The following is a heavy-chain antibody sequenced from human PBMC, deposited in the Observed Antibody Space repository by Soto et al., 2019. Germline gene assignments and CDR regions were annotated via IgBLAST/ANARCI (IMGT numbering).Heavy chain of an antibody. CDR2: ISYDGSNK. J-gene: IGHJ5*02. V-gene: IGHV3-30-3*01. CDR1: GFTFSSYA. CDR3: ARGIAVAGTSLRNWFDP. D-gene: IGHD6-19*01. Sequence: GGSLRLSCAASGFTFSSYAMHWVRQAPGKGLEWVAVISYDGSNKYYADSVKGRFTISRDNSKNTLYLQMNSLRAEDTAVYYCARGIAVAGTSLRNWFDPWGQGTLATVSS.